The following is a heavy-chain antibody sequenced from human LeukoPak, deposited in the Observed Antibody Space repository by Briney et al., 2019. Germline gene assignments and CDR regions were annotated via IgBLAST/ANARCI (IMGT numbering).Heavy chain of an antibody. J-gene: IGHJ4*02. CDR2: ISYDGSNK. CDR3: AKRGDYGGNSPFDY. CDR1: GFTFSGYG. D-gene: IGHD4-23*01. Sequence: GRSLRLSCAASGFTFSGYGMHWVRQAPGKGLEWVAVISYDGSNKYYADSVKGRFTISRDNSKNTLYLQMNSLRAEDTAVYYCAKRGDYGGNSPFDYWGQGTLVTVSS. V-gene: IGHV3-30*18.